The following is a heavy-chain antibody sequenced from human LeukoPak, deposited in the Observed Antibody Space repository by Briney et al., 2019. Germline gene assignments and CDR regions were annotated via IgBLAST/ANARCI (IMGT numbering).Heavy chain of an antibody. CDR2: INHSGST. Sequence: PSETLSLTCAVYGGSFSGYYWSWIPQPPGKGLKWIGEINHSGSTNYNTSLKSRATISVDTSKNQVSLKLSTVAAADTAVYYCARTPRRIAARHLDYWGQGTLVTVSS. CDR1: GGSFSGYY. J-gene: IGHJ4*02. D-gene: IGHD6-6*01. V-gene: IGHV4-34*01. CDR3: ARTPRRIAARHLDY.